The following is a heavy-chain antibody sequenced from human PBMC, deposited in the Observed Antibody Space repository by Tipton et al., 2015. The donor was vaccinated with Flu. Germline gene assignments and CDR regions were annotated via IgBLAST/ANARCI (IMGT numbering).Heavy chain of an antibody. J-gene: IGHJ3*02. D-gene: IGHD3-10*01. CDR1: GFTFSSYS. V-gene: IGHV3-21*01. Sequence: SLRLSCAASGFTFSSYSMNWVRQAPGKGLEWVSSISSSSSYIYYADSVKGRFTISRDNAKNSLYLQMNGLRAEDTAVYYCASGGSLKAAFDIWGQGTMVTVSS. CDR2: ISSSSSYI. CDR3: ASGGSLKAAFDI.